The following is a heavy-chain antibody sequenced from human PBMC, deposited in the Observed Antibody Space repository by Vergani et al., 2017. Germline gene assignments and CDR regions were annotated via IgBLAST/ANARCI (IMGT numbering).Heavy chain of an antibody. Sequence: QVQLQQWGAGLLKPSETLSLTCAVYGGSFSGYYWSWIRQPPGKGLEWIGEINHSGSTNYNPSLKSRVTISVDTSKNQFSLKLSSVTAADTAVYYCASVWPNYGDQPFDYWGQGTLVTVSS. CDR1: GGSFSGYY. D-gene: IGHD4-17*01. V-gene: IGHV4-34*01. CDR3: ASVWPNYGDQPFDY. CDR2: INHSGST. J-gene: IGHJ4*02.